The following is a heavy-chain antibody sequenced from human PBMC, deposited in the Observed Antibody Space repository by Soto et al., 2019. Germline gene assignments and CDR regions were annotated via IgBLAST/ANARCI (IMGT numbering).Heavy chain of an antibody. CDR3: ARAYSSGWPLPFDY. D-gene: IGHD6-19*01. Sequence: GGSLRLSCAASGFTFNNYAMHWVRQAPGKGLEWVAVTSYDEKNKYYTDSVKGRFTISRDNSKNTLYLQMNNLRTEDTAVYYCARAYSSGWPLPFDYWGQGALVTV. CDR1: GFTFNNYA. CDR2: TSYDEKNK. J-gene: IGHJ4*02. V-gene: IGHV3-30*04.